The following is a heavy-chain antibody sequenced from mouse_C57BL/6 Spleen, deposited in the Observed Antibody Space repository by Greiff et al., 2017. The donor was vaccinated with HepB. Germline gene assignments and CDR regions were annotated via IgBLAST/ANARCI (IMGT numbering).Heavy chain of an antibody. CDR1: GFTFSDYG. CDR3: ARRGYGSSYGYFDV. V-gene: IGHV5-15*04. CDR2: ISNLAYSI. Sequence: EVKLVESGGGLVQPGGSLKLSCAASGFTFSDYGMAWVRQAPRKGPEWVAFISNLAYSIYYADTVTGRFTFSRENAKNTLYLEMSSLRSEDAAMYYCARRGYGSSYGYFDVWGTGTPVTVSS. J-gene: IGHJ1*03. D-gene: IGHD1-1*01.